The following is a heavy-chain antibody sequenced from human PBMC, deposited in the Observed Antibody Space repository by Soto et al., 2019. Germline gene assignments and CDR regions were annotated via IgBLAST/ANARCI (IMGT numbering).Heavy chain of an antibody. CDR2: INHSGST. CDR3: AGTTSLQWYYMDV. J-gene: IGHJ6*03. D-gene: IGHD1-7*01. V-gene: IGHV4-34*01. CDR1: DGSLSGYY. Sequence: SETMYLTCAVCDGSLSGYYWSWIRQPPGKGLEWLGEINHSGSTNYNPSLKSRVTISVDTSKNQFSLKLSSVTPADTAVYYCAGTTSLQWYYMDVWDKGTTVTVSS.